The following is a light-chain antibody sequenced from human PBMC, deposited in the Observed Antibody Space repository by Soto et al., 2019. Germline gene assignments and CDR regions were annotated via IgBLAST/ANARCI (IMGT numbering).Light chain of an antibody. CDR3: QQLRMYPST. Sequence: IQLTQSPSSLSAAVGDRVTISXXASQDIAIYLAWYQQKPGEAPKLLIYAASTLYGGVPSRFSGSGSGTDFALTITSLQAEDFATYYCQQLRMYPSTFGGGTKVDIK. CDR1: QDIAIY. V-gene: IGKV1-9*01. CDR2: AAS. J-gene: IGKJ4*01.